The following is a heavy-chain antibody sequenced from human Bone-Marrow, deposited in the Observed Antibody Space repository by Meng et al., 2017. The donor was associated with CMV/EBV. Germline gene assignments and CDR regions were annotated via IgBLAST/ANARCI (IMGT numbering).Heavy chain of an antibody. CDR2: MNPNSGNT. D-gene: IGHD3-10*01. CDR3: ARGAGLFGGVYYYGMDV. Sequence: ASVKVSCKASGYTFTSYDINWVRQATGQGLEWMGWMNPNSGNTGYAQKFQGRVPMTRNTSISTAYMELSSLRSEDTAVYYCARGAGLFGGVYYYGMDVWGQGTTATVSS. V-gene: IGHV1-8*01. J-gene: IGHJ6*02. CDR1: GYTFTSYD.